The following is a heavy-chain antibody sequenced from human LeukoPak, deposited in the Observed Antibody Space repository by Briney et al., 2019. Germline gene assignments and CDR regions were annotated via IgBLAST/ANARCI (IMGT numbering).Heavy chain of an antibody. CDR2: IYSGGST. J-gene: IGHJ6*02. D-gene: IGHD6-13*01. CDR3: ARGGEQLLAPYYYYGMDV. V-gene: IGHV3-66*02. Sequence: GGSLRLSCAASGFTVSTNYMSWVRQAPGKGLEWVSVIYSGGSTYYTDSVKGRFTISRDNSKNTLYLQMNSLRAEDTAVYYCARGGEQLLAPYYYYGMDVWGQGTTVTVSS. CDR1: GFTVSTNY.